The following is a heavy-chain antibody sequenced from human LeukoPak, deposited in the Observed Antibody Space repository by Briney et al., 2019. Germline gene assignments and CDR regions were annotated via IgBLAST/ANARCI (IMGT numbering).Heavy chain of an antibody. CDR1: GGSFSGYY. Sequence: SETPSVTCAVYGGSFSGYYWSWIRQPPGKGLEWSGEINHSGSTNYNPSLKSRVTISVDTSNNQFSLKLSSVTAADTAVYYCARSMIYGGYPDAFDIWGQGTMVTVSS. CDR2: INHSGST. D-gene: IGHD6-19*01. J-gene: IGHJ3*02. CDR3: ARSMIYGGYPDAFDI. V-gene: IGHV4-34*01.